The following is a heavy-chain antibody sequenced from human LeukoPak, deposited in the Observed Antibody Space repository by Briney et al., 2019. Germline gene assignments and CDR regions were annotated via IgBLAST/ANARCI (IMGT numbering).Heavy chain of an antibody. CDR3: ARVRYCSSTSCP. V-gene: IGHV4-34*01. CDR2: INHSGST. D-gene: IGHD2-2*01. Sequence: SETLSLTCAVYGGSFSGYYWSWIRQPPRKGLEWIGEINHSGSTNYNPSLKRRVTISVDTSKNQFSLKLRSVTAADTAVYYCARVRYCSSTSCPWGKGTTVTVSS. CDR1: GGSFSGYY. J-gene: IGHJ6*04.